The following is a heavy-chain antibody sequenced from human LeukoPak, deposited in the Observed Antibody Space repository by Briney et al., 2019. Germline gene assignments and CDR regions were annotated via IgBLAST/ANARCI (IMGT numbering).Heavy chain of an antibody. CDR2: ILWSGGST. V-gene: IGHV3-20*04. J-gene: IGHJ5*02. CDR3: AREMLAAVAAQS. D-gene: IGHD6-19*01. CDR1: GFPFDDYG. Sequence: PGGSLRLSCAASGFPFDDYGMSWVRQAPGKGLEWVSGILWSGGSTGYADSVKGRFTISRDNAKNSLYLQMNSLRAEDTAVYYCAREMLAAVAAQSWGQGTLVTVSS.